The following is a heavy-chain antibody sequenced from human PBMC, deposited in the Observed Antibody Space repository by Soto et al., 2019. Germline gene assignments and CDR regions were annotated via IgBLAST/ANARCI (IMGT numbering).Heavy chain of an antibody. Sequence: QVQLVESGGGVVQPGRSLRLSCAASGFTFSSYGMHWVRQAPGKGLEWVAVISYDGSNKYYADSVKGRFTISRDNSKNTLYLQMNSLRAEDTAVYYCAKDLGYWSQVDYWGQGTLVTVSS. CDR1: GFTFSSYG. CDR3: AKDLGYWSQVDY. CDR2: ISYDGSNK. D-gene: IGHD2-8*02. V-gene: IGHV3-30*18. J-gene: IGHJ4*02.